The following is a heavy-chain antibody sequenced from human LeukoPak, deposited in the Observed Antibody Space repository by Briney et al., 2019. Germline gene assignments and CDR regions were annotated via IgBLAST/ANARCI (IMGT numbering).Heavy chain of an antibody. CDR1: GGTFSSYA. Sequence: SVKVSCKASGGTFSSYAISWVRQAPGQGLEWMGGIIPIFGTANYAQKLQGRVTITTDESTSTAYMELSSLRSEDTAVYYCARGAARTLDYYYYYMDVWGKGTTVTVSS. J-gene: IGHJ6*03. D-gene: IGHD6-6*01. CDR3: ARGAARTLDYYYYYMDV. V-gene: IGHV1-69*05. CDR2: IIPIFGTA.